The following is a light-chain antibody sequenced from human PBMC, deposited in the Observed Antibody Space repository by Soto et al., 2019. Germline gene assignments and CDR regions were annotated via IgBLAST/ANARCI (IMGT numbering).Light chain of an antibody. CDR2: GAS. Sequence: EVAMTQSPATLSVSPGESATLSCRASQSITSNLAWYQQKPGQAPRLLIYGASSRATGIPDRFSGSGSGADTPPTSSRQHPEDATVYYQQQHSISRTFGQGTKVDIK. J-gene: IGKJ1*01. CDR3: QQHSISRT. CDR1: QSITSN. V-gene: IGKV3-20*01.